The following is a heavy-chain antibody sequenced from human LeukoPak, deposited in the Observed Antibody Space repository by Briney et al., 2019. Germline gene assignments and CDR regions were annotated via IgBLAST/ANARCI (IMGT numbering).Heavy chain of an antibody. V-gene: IGHV4-59*01. CDR1: GGSISSYY. D-gene: IGHD3-10*01. CDR2: IYYSGST. J-gene: IGHJ5*02. Sequence: SETLSLTCTLSGGSISSYYWSWLRQPPGKGLEWIGYIYYSGSTNYNPSLKSRVTISVDTSKNQFSLKLSSVTAADTAVYYCARGGSDNINWFDPWGQGTLVTVSS. CDR3: ARGGSDNINWFDP.